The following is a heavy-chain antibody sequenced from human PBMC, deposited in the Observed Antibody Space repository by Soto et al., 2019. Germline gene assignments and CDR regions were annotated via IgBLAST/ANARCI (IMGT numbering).Heavy chain of an antibody. Sequence: QVQLVESGGGVVQPGRSLRLSCAASGFTFSSYGMYWVRQAPGKGLEWVAVISYDGSNKYYADSVKGRFTISRDNSKNTLYLQMNSLRAEDTAVYYCAKDQRQQLWGYYYYGMDVWGQGTTVTVSS. CDR3: AKDQRQQLWGYYYYGMDV. D-gene: IGHD6-13*01. J-gene: IGHJ6*02. CDR1: GFTFSSYG. CDR2: ISYDGSNK. V-gene: IGHV3-30*18.